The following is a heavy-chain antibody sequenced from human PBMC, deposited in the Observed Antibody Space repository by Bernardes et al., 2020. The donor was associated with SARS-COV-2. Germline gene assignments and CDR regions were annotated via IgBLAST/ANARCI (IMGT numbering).Heavy chain of an antibody. V-gene: IGHV3-23*01. CDR1: GFTFSSYA. CDR2: ISGSGGST. CDR3: AKDPYYYDSSGYYPFDN. Sequence: VGSLSLSCAASGFTFSSYAMSWVRQAPGKGLEWVSAISGSGGSTYYADSVKGRFTISRDNSKNTLYLQMNSLRAEDTAVYYCAKDPYYYDSSGYYPFDNWGQGTLVTVSS. D-gene: IGHD3-22*01. J-gene: IGHJ4*02.